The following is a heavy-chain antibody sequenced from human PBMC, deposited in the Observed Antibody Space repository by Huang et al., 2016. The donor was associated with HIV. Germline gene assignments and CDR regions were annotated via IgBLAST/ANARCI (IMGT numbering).Heavy chain of an antibody. Sequence: QVQLGESGGGVVQPEKSLRLSCAASGFDFSMYAMNWVRQAPGMGPQLVAVISNDGNNMYYSASVNGRFIISIDNSKNTLYLQMNSLRGEDTAIYYCARGGILGTSWYRPFDYWGHGTLVTVSS. V-gene: IGHV3-30-3*01. CDR1: GFDFSMYA. CDR2: ISNDGNNM. CDR3: ARGGILGTSWYRPFDY. D-gene: IGHD6-13*01. J-gene: IGHJ4*01.